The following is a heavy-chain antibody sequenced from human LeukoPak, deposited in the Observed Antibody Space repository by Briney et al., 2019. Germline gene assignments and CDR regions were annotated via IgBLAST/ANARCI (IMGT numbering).Heavy chain of an antibody. CDR3: AEVTVADY. CDR1: GGSISSYY. CDR2: IYSSGST. V-gene: IGHV4-59*08. J-gene: IGHJ4*02. D-gene: IGHD5-18*01. Sequence: SETLSHTCAVSGGSISSYYWSWIRQPPGKGLEWIGFIYSSGSTNYNPSLKSRVTVSVDTSKNQFSLKLSSVTAADTAVYYCAEVTVADYWGQGTLVTVSS.